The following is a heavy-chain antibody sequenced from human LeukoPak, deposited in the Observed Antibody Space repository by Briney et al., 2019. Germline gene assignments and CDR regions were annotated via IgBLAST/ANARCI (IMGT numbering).Heavy chain of an antibody. Sequence: PSETLSLTCTVSGGSISSGSYYWRWIRQPPGKGLEWIGRIQTSGSTNYNPSLKSRLTISVDTSKNHFSLKLSSVTAADTAVYYCARANFYDSSGYYYSLYFDYWGQGTLVTVSS. D-gene: IGHD3-22*01. CDR3: ARANFYDSSGYYYSLYFDY. V-gene: IGHV4-61*02. CDR2: IQTSGST. CDR1: GGSISSGSYY. J-gene: IGHJ4*02.